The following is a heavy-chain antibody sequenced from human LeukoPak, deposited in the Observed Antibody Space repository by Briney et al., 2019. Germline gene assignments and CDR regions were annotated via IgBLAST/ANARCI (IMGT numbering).Heavy chain of an antibody. J-gene: IGHJ4*02. CDR2: IYGNDDK. CDR3: VHRTSVTSVDQ. D-gene: IGHD4-17*01. CDR1: GFSLNTNAVV. Sequence: SGPTLVNPTQTLTLTFTFSGFSLNTNAVVVGWVRQPPGQALEWLTFIYGNDDKRYSPSLESRLTITKDTSKNQVVLTMTDMAYVDTATYYCVHRTSVTSVDQWGQGTLVTVSS. V-gene: IGHV2-5*01.